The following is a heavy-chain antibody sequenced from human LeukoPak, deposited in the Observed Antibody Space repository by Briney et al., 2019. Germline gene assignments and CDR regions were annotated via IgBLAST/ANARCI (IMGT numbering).Heavy chain of an antibody. V-gene: IGHV4-4*07. J-gene: IGHJ4*02. D-gene: IGHD4-17*01. CDR2: INTSGRT. Sequence: DPSETLSLTCSVSGGSISSHYWSWIRRPAGKGLEWIGRINTSGRTNYNPALESRVTMSVDTSKNQFSLNLSSVTAADTAVYYCARVAKDYGDYVAFDYWGQGALVTVSS. CDR1: GGSISSHY. CDR3: ARVAKDYGDYVAFDY.